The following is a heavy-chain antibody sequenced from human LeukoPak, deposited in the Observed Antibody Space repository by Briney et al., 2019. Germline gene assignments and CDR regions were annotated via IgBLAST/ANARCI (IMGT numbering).Heavy chain of an antibody. CDR3: ARDLRDFGH. CDR2: IKNDGIT. CDR1: GFTFSSYW. V-gene: IGHV3-74*01. J-gene: IGHJ4*02. Sequence: GGSLRLSCAASGFTFSSYWMHWVRQAPGKGLEGVSRIKNDGITTYADSVKGRFTISRDNANNTLYLQMNSLRAEDTAVYYCARDLRDFGHWGQGTLVTVSS.